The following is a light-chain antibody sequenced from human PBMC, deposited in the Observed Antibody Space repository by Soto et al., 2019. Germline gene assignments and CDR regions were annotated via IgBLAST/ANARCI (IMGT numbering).Light chain of an antibody. CDR3: AAWDDSLNGRV. CDR2: YDN. J-gene: IGLJ1*01. V-gene: IGLV1-44*01. Sequence: QSVVTQPPSASGTPGQRVTISCSGSNSIIGSNTVNWYQQLPGTAPKLLIYYDNLRPSGVPDRISGSKSGTSASLAISGLQSYDEADYYCAAWDDSLNGRVFGTGTKLTVL. CDR1: NSIIGSNT.